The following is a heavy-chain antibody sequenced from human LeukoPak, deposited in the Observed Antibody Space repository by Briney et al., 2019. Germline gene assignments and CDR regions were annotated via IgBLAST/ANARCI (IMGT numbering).Heavy chain of an antibody. CDR2: IYNTGST. CDR1: GGSISSGGYS. J-gene: IGHJ4*02. D-gene: IGHD3-10*01. Sequence: SETLSLTCAVSGGSISSGGYSWSWIRQPPGKGLEWNGYIYNTGSTSNNPSLKSRVTISVDTSKKHFSLRLSSVTAADTAVYYCARETPYGSGSYPFDYWGQEILVTVSS. V-gene: IGHV4-61*03. CDR3: ARETPYGSGSYPFDY.